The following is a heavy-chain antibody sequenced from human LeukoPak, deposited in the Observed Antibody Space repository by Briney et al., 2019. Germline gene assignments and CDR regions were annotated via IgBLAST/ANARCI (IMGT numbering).Heavy chain of an antibody. Sequence: ASVRVAFRVGGYPLNELYSYWLGQAPGKGLEWMGDFHREDGDKIYAQSFQGRFTLTKDTSADTAYMELSRLRSEDTAVYYCASATPMAPNNFGIFAWGQGTTVTVSS. V-gene: IGHV1-24*01. CDR2: FHREDGDK. CDR3: ASATPMAPNNFGIFA. D-gene: IGHD1-14*01. J-gene: IGHJ6*02. CDR1: GYPLNELY.